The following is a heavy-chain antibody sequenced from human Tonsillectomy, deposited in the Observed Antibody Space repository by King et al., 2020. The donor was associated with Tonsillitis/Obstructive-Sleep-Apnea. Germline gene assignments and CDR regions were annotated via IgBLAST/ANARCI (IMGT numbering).Heavy chain of an antibody. CDR2: IYYSGST. D-gene: IGHD6-19*01. V-gene: IGHV4-59*01. Sequence: VPLQESGPGLVKPSETLSLTCTVSGGSISNYYWSWIRPPPGKGLEWIGYIYYSGSTNYNPSLKSRVTMSVDRSENQFSLQLTSVTAADTAVYYCARVRSSGWYPEFDYWGQGTLVTVSS. J-gene: IGHJ4*02. CDR3: ARVRSSGWYPEFDY. CDR1: GGSISNYY.